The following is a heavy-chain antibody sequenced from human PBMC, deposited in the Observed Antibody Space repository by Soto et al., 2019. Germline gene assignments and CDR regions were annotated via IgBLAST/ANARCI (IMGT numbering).Heavy chain of an antibody. V-gene: IGHV4-34*02. J-gene: IGHJ4*02. Sequence: QVQLQQWGAGLLRPSETLSLMCAVYGGSFSGYYWSWIRQSPGEGLEWLGEIDHSGSTNLNPSLKSRVTISVDKSKNQFSLRVNSVTAADTAVYYCARGRTIPEADILTTSSFDYWGQGTLVTVSS. CDR3: ARGRTIPEADILTTSSFDY. CDR1: GGSFSGYY. D-gene: IGHD3-9*01. CDR2: IDHSGST.